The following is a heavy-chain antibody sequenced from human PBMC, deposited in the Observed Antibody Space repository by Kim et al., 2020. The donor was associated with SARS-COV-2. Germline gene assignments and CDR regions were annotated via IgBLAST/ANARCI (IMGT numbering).Heavy chain of an antibody. J-gene: IGHJ4*02. V-gene: IGHV3-21*01. D-gene: IGHD6-13*01. Sequence: AASVKGRFTISRDNAKNSLYLQMNSLRAEDTAVYYCARIWDRIAAAGTPRWGQGTLVTVSS. CDR3: ARIWDRIAAAGTPR.